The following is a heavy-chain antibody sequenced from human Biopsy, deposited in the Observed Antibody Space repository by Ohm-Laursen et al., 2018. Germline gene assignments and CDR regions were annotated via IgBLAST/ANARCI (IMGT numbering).Heavy chain of an antibody. CDR2: IKEDGSEI. Sequence: SLRLSCAASGFTFSTHWMSWVRRAPGKGLEWVATIKEDGSEIKYVASVKGRFTISRDNTESSLYLQMNNLTAEDTAVYYCARGYSVWGQGTLVTVSP. CDR3: ARGYSV. V-gene: IGHV3-7*01. CDR1: GFTFSTHW. D-gene: IGHD5-18*01. J-gene: IGHJ4*02.